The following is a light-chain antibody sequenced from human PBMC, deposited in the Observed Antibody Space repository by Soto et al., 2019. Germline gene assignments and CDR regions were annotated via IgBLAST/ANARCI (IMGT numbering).Light chain of an antibody. Sequence: DIQMTQSPSTLSASVGDRVTITCRASQSVNEWVAWYQQKPGKAPKLLIYDASSLESGVPSRFSGSGSGTHFSLTISSLQPEDFATYFCQQYNSESSFGPGTKVDIK. CDR3: QQYNSESS. CDR1: QSVNEW. J-gene: IGKJ3*01. V-gene: IGKV1-5*01. CDR2: DAS.